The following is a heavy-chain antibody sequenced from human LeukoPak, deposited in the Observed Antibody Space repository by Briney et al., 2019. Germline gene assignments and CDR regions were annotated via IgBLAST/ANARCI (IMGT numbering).Heavy chain of an antibody. J-gene: IGHJ4*02. CDR1: GGSISSGAYY. V-gene: IGHV4-30-2*01. CDR2: IYSGST. Sequence: SETLSLTCTVSGGSISSGAYYWSWIRQPPGKGLEWIGYIYSGSTYYNPSLRGRVTMSVDRSENQFSLNLSSVTAADTAVYYCASLVTIAVAGRGYFDYWGQGTLVTVSS. D-gene: IGHD6-19*01. CDR3: ASLVTIAVAGRGYFDY.